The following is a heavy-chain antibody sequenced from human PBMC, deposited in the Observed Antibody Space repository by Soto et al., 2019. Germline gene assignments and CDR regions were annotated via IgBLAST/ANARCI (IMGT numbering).Heavy chain of an antibody. D-gene: IGHD6-19*01. J-gene: IGHJ4*02. CDR3: ARASSGWYEIWY. Sequence: EVQLLESGGGLVQPGGSLRLSCAASGFTFSSYAMSWVRQAPGKGLEWVSAISGSGGSTYYADSVKGRFTISRDNSKNTLYLQMNSLRAEDTAVYYCARASSGWYEIWYWGQGTLVTVSS. V-gene: IGHV3-23*01. CDR1: GFTFSSYA. CDR2: ISGSGGST.